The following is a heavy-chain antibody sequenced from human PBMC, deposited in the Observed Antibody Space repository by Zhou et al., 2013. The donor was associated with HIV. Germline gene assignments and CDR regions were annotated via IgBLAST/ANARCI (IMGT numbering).Heavy chain of an antibody. CDR2: IVPAVGMT. V-gene: IGHV1-69*04. Sequence: VQLVQSGAEVKKPGSSVKVSCKISGYGFSNYAISWVRQAPGQGLEWLGRIVPAVGMTEYAQKFRGRVTITTDESTSTAYMELSSLRSEDTAVYYCARRAGLAAAALDSWGQGTLVTVSS. J-gene: IGHJ4*02. CDR1: GYGFSNYA. D-gene: IGHD6-13*01. CDR3: ARRAGLAAAALDS.